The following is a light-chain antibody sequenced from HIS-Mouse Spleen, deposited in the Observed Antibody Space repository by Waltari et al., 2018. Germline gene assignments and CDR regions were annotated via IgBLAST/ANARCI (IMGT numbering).Light chain of an antibody. CDR3: QAWDG. Sequence: SYELTQPPSVSVYPGQTASITCSGDKSGDKYACWYQQKPGQSPVLVIYQDSKRPSGIPERFSGSNSGNTATLTISGTQAMDEADYYCQAWDGFGGGTKLTVL. CDR2: QDS. V-gene: IGLV3-1*01. CDR1: KSGDKY. J-gene: IGLJ2*01.